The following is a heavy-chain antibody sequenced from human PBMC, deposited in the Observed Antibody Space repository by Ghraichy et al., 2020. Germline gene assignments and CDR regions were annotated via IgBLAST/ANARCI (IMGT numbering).Heavy chain of an antibody. CDR3: ERRTNDYGDYTRFDP. J-gene: IGHJ5*02. Sequence: GSVYDSGSTYNNPSLKSRVTISVDTSKNQFSLNLRSVTAADTAVYYCERRTNDYGDYTRFDPCGQGTLDTVS. V-gene: IGHV4-39*01. D-gene: IGHD4-17*01. CDR2: VYDSGST.